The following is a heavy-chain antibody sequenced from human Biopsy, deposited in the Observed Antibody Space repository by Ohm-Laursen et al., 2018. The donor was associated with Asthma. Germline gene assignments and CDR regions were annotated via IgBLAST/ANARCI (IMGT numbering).Heavy chain of an antibody. J-gene: IGHJ4*02. CDR3: ARKAGSCISRTCYSLDF. Sequence: SSVKVSCNSLGGTFNTYVIGWVRQAPGQGLEWMGGINSVFGTTTYPQKFQDRVTITSDDSTSTVYMELSSLRSEDTAVYYCARKAGSCISRTCYSLDFWGQGTLVTVSS. V-gene: IGHV1-69*01. CDR1: GGTFNTYV. CDR2: INSVFGTT. D-gene: IGHD2-2*01.